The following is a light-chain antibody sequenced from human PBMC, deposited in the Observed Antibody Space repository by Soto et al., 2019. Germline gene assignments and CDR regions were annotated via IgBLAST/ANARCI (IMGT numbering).Light chain of an antibody. CDR2: GAS. CDR1: QSVGRNF. Sequence: EIVLTQSPGTLSLSPGESTTLSCRASQSVGRNFLAWYQQKPGRAPRLLIHGASYRATGVPDRFSGSGSETDFPLTISRLEPEDFAVYYCHQYAASPLTFGGGTKFEIK. CDR3: HQYAASPLT. V-gene: IGKV3-20*01. J-gene: IGKJ4*01.